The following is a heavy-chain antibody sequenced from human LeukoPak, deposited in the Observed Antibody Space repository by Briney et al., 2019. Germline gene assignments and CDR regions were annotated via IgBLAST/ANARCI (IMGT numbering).Heavy chain of an antibody. CDR2: INHSGST. D-gene: IGHD6-19*01. V-gene: IGHV4-34*01. CDR3: ARVKRYSSGWSAPPYYFDY. Sequence: PSETLSLTCAVYGGSFSGYYWSWIRQPPGKGLEWIGEINHSGSTYYNPSLKSRVTISVDTSKNQFSLKLSSVTAADTAVYYCARVKRYSSGWSAPPYYFDYWGQGTLVTVSS. CDR1: GGSFSGYY. J-gene: IGHJ4*02.